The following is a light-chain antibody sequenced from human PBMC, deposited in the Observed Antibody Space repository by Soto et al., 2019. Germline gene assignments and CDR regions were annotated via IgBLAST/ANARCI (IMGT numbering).Light chain of an antibody. CDR1: QSVSSTY. V-gene: IGKV3-20*01. CDR2: GAS. J-gene: IGKJ2*01. CDR3: QQYGGSPPYT. Sequence: ELVLTQSPGTLSFSPGETATLSCRASQSVSSTYLAGYQQKRGQAPRLLIYGASSMATGIPDRFRGSECGTGFTLTISRLEPEGFAVYYCQQYGGSPPYTFGLGSKLEIK.